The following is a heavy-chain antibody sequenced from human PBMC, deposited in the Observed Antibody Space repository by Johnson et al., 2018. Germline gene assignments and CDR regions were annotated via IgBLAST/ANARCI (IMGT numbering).Heavy chain of an antibody. CDR1: GGSITSGGHY. V-gene: IGHV4-31*03. J-gene: IGHJ3*02. D-gene: IGHD4-17*01. CDR3: ARVRSGDSIHDASDI. Sequence: QVQLQESGPGLVKPSQTLSLTCPVSGGSITSGGHYWTWIRQHPGKGLEWIGYIYYSGSTYYNPSLKSRVLISIDTSKNQSSLMPSSVTAADTAVYYCARVRSGDSIHDASDIWGQGTMVTVSS. CDR2: IYYSGST.